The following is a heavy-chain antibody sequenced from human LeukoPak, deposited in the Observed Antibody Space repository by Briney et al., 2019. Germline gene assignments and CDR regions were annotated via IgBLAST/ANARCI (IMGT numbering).Heavy chain of an antibody. CDR1: GFTFSTYW. CDR2: ISYDGSNK. CDR3: ARDSTRWSYEPSGIGY. D-gene: IGHD1-1*01. V-gene: IGHV3-30-3*01. Sequence: GGSLKLSCAASGFTFSTYWMSWVRQAPGKGLEWVSVISYDGSNKYYADSVKGRFTISRDNSKNTLYLQMNSLRAEDTAVYYCARDSTRWSYEPSGIGYWGQGTLVTVSS. J-gene: IGHJ4*02.